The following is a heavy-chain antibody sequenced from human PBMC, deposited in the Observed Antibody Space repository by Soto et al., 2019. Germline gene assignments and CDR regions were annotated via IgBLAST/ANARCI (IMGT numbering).Heavy chain of an antibody. CDR3: ARGVRVVVVVAATDYYMDV. Sequence: GASVKVSCKASGYTFTSYDINWVRQATGQGLEWMGWMNPNSGNTGYAQKFQGRVTMTRNTSISTAYMELSSLRSEDTAVYYCARGVRVVVVVAATDYYMDVWGKATTVTVSS. CDR2: MNPNSGNT. J-gene: IGHJ6*03. CDR1: GYTFTSYD. D-gene: IGHD2-15*01. V-gene: IGHV1-8*01.